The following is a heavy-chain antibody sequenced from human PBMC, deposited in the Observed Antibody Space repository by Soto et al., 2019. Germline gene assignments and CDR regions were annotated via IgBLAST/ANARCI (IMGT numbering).Heavy chain of an antibody. V-gene: IGHV4-39*01. D-gene: IGHD3-3*02. CDR2: IYYSGST. CDR3: ASPKIAFYNWCDP. Sequence: SETLSLTCTVSGGSISSSSYYWGWIRQPPGKGLEWIGSIYYSGSTYYNPSLKSRVTISVDTSKNQFSLKLSSVTAADTAVYYCASPKIAFYNWCDPWGQGTLVTVSS. CDR1: GGSISSSSYY. J-gene: IGHJ5*02.